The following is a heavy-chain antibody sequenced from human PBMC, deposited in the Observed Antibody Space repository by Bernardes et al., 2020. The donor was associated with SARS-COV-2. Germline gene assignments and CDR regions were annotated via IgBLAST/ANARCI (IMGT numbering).Heavy chain of an antibody. V-gene: IGHV1-8*01. J-gene: IGHJ6*02. Sequence: ASVKVSCKASGYTFTTYDINWVRQATGQGLERMGWMNPNSGNTGYAQRFQGRVTMTWNTSISTAYMELSSLRSEDTAVYYCARTACQLLRGGSCYYYYYGMDVWGQGTTVTVSS. CDR2: MNPNSGNT. CDR1: GYTFTTYD. CDR3: ARTACQLLRGGSCYYYYYGMDV. D-gene: IGHD2-15*01.